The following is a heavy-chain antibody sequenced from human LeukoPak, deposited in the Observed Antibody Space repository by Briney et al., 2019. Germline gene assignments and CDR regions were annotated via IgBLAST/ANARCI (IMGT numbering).Heavy chain of an antibody. CDR1: GGSISSYY. D-gene: IGHD6-19*01. CDR3: ASTPTAVAGGDWFDP. J-gene: IGHJ5*02. Sequence: SETLSLTCTVSGGSISSYYWSWIRQPPGKGLEWIGYIYYSGSTNYNPSLKSRVTISVDTSKNQFSLKLSSVTAADTAVYYCASTPTAVAGGDWFDPWGQGTLVTVSS. V-gene: IGHV4-59*08. CDR2: IYYSGST.